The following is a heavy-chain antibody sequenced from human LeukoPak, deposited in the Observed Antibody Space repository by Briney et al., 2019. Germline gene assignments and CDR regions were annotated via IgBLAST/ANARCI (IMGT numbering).Heavy chain of an antibody. CDR1: GFAFSSYA. CDR3: ARDNDFWSLDY. CDR2: ISYDGTNK. D-gene: IGHD3-3*01. Sequence: GGSLRLSCAASGFAFSSYAMHWVRQAPGKGLEWLAVISYDGTNKYYRDSVKGRLTISRDNSKNTVYLQMNSLRVEDTAVYYCARDNDFWSLDYWGQGALVTVSS. V-gene: IGHV3-30*04. J-gene: IGHJ4*02.